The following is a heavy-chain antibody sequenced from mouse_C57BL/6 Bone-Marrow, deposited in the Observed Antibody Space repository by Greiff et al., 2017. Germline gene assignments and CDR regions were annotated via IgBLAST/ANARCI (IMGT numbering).Heavy chain of an antibody. J-gene: IGHJ4*01. D-gene: IGHD2-4*01. CDR1: GFTFSSYC. V-gene: IGHV5-6*02. CDR3: ARRGYYDCDGLMDD. CDR2: ISSGGSYT. Sequence: EVKLVESGGDLVKPGGSLKLSCAASGFTFSSYCMSWVRQTPDKRLEWVATISSGGSYTYYPDSVKGRFTISRDNAKNTLYLQMSRLKSEDTAMXYCARRGYYDCDGLMDDWGQGTSVTVSS.